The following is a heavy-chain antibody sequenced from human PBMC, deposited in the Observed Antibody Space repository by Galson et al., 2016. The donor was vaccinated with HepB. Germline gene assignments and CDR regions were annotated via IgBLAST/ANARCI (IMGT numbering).Heavy chain of an antibody. CDR1: GFSLSTTEMS. J-gene: IGHJ4*02. CDR2: IDWDDDK. CDR3: ARMVDSAIYYFDY. D-gene: IGHD5-18*01. Sequence: PALVKPTQTLTLTCTFSGFSLSTTEMSVSWIRQPPGKALEWLARIDWDDDKFYTSSLRTRLTISKGTSTNEVVLIMTNMDPVDTGTYYCARMVDSAIYYFDYWGQGTRVTVSS. V-gene: IGHV2-70*04.